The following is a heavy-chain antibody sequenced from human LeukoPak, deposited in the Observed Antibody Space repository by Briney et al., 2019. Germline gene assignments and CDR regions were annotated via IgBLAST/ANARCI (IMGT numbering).Heavy chain of an antibody. J-gene: IGHJ5*02. D-gene: IGHD1-1*01. CDR2: IGYSGSA. CDR3: ARDPWNDYSLGQPLDT. Sequence: SETLSLTCTVSGGSISSSSDYWGWIRQPPGKGLEWIGSIGYSGSAYYNPSLKSRLTISIDTSKNQFSLKLSSVIAADTAVYYCARDPWNDYSLGQPLDTWGQGTLVTVSS. CDR1: GGSISSSSDY. V-gene: IGHV4-39*07.